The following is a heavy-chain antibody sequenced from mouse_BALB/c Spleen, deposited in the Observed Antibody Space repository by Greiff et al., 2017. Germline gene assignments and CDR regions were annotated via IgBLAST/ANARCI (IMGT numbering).Heavy chain of an antibody. V-gene: IGHV1-63*02. CDR3: ARNGNYERAMDY. D-gene: IGHD2-1*01. Sequence: QVQLKQSGAELVRPGTSVKISCKASGYTFTNYWLGWVKQRPGHGLEWIGDIYPGGGYTNYNEKFKGKATLTADTSSSTAYMQLSSLTSEDSAVYFCARNGNYERAMDYWGQGTSVTVSS. CDR1: GYTFTNYW. J-gene: IGHJ4*01. CDR2: IYPGGGYT.